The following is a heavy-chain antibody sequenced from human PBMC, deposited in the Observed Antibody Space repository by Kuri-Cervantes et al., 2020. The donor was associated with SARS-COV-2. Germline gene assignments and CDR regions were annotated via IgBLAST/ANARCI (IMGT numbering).Heavy chain of an antibody. CDR3: ARVWTYCSSTSCYDAFDI. Sequence: GGSLRLSCAASGFTFSSYSMNWVRQAPGKGLEWVSSISSSSSYIYYADSVKGRFTISRDNAKNSLYLQMNSLRVEDTAVYYCARVWTYCSSTSCYDAFDIWGQGTMVTVSS. J-gene: IGHJ3*02. V-gene: IGHV3-21*01. CDR2: ISSSSSYI. D-gene: IGHD2-2*01. CDR1: GFTFSSYS.